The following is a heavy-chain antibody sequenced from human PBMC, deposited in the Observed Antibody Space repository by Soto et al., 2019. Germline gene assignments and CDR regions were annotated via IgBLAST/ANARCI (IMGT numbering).Heavy chain of an antibody. CDR3: TTDPGDYEDF. CDR2: IKNKADGGTT. J-gene: IGHJ4*02. CDR1: GITFTNAW. D-gene: IGHD4-17*01. V-gene: IGHV3-15*01. Sequence: EVQLVESGGDLVKPGGCLRLSCAASGITFTNAWMSWVRQAPGKGLEWVGRIKNKADGGTTDYAAPVGGRFTISRDDSKNTLYLQMNSLETEDKAVYYCTTDPGDYEDFWGKGTLVTVSS.